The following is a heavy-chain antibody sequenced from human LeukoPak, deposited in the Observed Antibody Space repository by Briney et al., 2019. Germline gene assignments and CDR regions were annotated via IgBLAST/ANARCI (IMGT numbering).Heavy chain of an antibody. J-gene: IGHJ4*02. Sequence: SETLSLTCTVSGGSISSSSYYWGWIRQSPGKGLEWIGSIYYSGSTYYNPSLKSRVTISVDTSKNQFSLKLSSVTAADTAVYYCARTQQLVPYFDYWGQGTLVTVSS. CDR2: IYYSGST. CDR3: ARTQQLVPYFDY. D-gene: IGHD6-13*01. CDR1: GGSISSSSYY. V-gene: IGHV4-39*07.